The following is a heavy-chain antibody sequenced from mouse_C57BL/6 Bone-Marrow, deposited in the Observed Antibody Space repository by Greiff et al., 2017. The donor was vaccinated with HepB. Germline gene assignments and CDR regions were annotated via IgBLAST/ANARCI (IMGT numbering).Heavy chain of an antibody. D-gene: IGHD4-1*01. V-gene: IGHV5-12*01. Sequence: EVKLVESGGGLVQPGGSLKLSCAASGFTFSDYYMYWVRQTPEMRLEWVAYISNGGGSTYYPDTVKGRFTISRDNAKNTLYLQMSRLKSEDTAMYYCARQLGRWYFDVWGTGTTVTVSS. CDR1: GFTFSDYY. J-gene: IGHJ1*03. CDR3: ARQLGRWYFDV. CDR2: ISNGGGST.